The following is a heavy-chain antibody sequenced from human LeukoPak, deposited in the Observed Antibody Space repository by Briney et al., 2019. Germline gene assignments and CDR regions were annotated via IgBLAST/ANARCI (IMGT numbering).Heavy chain of an antibody. CDR3: ARVRSVVVPAAYDY. J-gene: IGHJ4*02. V-gene: IGHV1-2*02. D-gene: IGHD2-2*01. CDR2: INPNSGGT. CDR1: GYTFSGYY. Sequence: GASVKVSCKASGYTFSGYYMHWVRQAPGQGLEWMGWINPNSGGTKSAQKFQGRVTMTRDTSISTAYMELSRLRSDDTAVYYCARVRSVVVPAAYDYWGQGTLVTVSS.